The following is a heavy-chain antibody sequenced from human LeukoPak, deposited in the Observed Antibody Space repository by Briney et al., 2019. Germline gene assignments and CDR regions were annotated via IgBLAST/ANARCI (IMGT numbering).Heavy chain of an antibody. Sequence: PGGSLGLSCAASGFTVSSNYMSWVRQAPGKGLEWVSVIYSGGSTYYADSVKGRFTISRDNSKNTLYLQMNSLRAEDTAVYYCARLMEGYFDYWGQGTLVTVSS. J-gene: IGHJ4*02. CDR2: IYSGGST. D-gene: IGHD3-3*01. CDR1: GFTVSSNY. V-gene: IGHV3-53*01. CDR3: ARLMEGYFDY.